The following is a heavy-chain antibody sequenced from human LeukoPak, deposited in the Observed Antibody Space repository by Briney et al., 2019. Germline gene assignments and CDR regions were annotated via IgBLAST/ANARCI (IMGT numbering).Heavy chain of an antibody. J-gene: IGHJ6*02. CDR3: ARVSLERRYYYYGMDV. CDR1: GGSISSGVYY. D-gene: IGHD1-1*01. Sequence: PSETLSLTCTVSGGSISSGVYYWRWIRQPPGKGLEWIGYIYYSGSTYYNPSLKSRVTISVDTSKNQFSLKLSSVTAADTAVYYCARVSLERRYYYYGMDVWGQGTTVTVSS. V-gene: IGHV4-30-4*01. CDR2: IYYSGST.